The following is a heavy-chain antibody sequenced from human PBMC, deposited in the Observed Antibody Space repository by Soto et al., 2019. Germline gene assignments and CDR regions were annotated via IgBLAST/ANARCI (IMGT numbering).Heavy chain of an antibody. Sequence: SVKVSCKASGGTFSSYAISWVRQAPGQGLEWMGGIIPIFGTANYAQKFQGRVTITADESTSTAYMELSSLRSEDTAVYYCALEYSYGYHYYYYGMDVWGQGTTVTVSS. D-gene: IGHD5-18*01. CDR3: ALEYSYGYHYYYYGMDV. CDR1: GGTFSSYA. CDR2: IIPIFGTA. V-gene: IGHV1-69*13. J-gene: IGHJ6*02.